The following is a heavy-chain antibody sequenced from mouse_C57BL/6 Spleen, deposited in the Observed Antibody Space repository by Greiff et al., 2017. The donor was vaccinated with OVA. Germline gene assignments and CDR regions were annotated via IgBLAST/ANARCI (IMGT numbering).Heavy chain of an antibody. D-gene: IGHD2-14*01. CDR2: IDPEDGET. V-gene: IGHV14-2*01. CDR1: GFNFTDYY. Sequence: VQLQQSGAELVKPGASVKLSCTASGFNFTDYYMHWVKQRPGQGLEWIGRIDPEDGETKYAPKFKGKATLTVDTSSNTAYLHLSSLTSEDTAVYYCAGYGYWYVEVWGTGTTVTVSS. CDR3: AGYGYWYVEV. J-gene: IGHJ1*03.